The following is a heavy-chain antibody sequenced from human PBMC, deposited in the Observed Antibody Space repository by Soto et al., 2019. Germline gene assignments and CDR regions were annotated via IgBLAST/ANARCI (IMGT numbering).Heavy chain of an antibody. CDR3: ANLPLYGSGFDC. J-gene: IGHJ4*02. D-gene: IGHD3-10*01. V-gene: IGHV3-9*01. Sequence: EVQLVESGGGLVQPGGSLRLSCAASGFTFDDYAIHWVRHIPGKGLEWVSGISWNGAATGYADSVKGRFTISRDNAKNSPYLQMNSLRTEDTAMYYCANLPLYGSGFDCWGQGTLVTVSS. CDR1: GFTFDDYA. CDR2: ISWNGAAT.